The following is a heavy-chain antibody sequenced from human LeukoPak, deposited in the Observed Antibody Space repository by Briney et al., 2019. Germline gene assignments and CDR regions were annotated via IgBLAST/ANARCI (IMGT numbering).Heavy chain of an antibody. CDR2: INSDGSST. Sequence: PGGSLRLACAASGITFSSYWMHWVRQAPGKGLVWVSRINSDGSSTSYADSVKGRFTISSDNAKNTLYLQMNSLRAEDTAVYYCATGQGHGMDVWGQGTTVTVSS. CDR3: ATGQGHGMDV. CDR1: GITFSSYW. V-gene: IGHV3-74*01. J-gene: IGHJ6*02. D-gene: IGHD1-14*01.